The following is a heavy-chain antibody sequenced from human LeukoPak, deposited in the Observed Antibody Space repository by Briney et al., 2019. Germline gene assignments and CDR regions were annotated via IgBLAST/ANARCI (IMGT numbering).Heavy chain of an antibody. CDR2: INPNSGGT. J-gene: IGHJ6*02. V-gene: IGHV1-2*02. D-gene: IGHD1-26*01. CDR1: GYTFTGYY. CDR3: ARRSGSSKTDYYGMDV. Sequence: GASVKVSCKASGYTFTGYYMHWVRQAPGQGLEWMGWINPNSGGTNYAQKFQGRVTMTRDTSISTAYMELSRLRSDDTAVYYCARRSGSSKTDYYGMDVWGQGTTVTVSS.